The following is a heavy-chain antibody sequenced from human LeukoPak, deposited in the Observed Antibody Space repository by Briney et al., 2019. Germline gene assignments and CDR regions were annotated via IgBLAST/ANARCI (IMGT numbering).Heavy chain of an antibody. V-gene: IGHV3-33*01. CDR3: ARYALRWGSREDYYFDY. D-gene: IGHD2-2*01. Sequence: GGSLRLSCAASGFTFSSYGMHWVRQAPGKGLEWVAVIWYDGSNKYYADSVKGRFTISRDNSKNTLYLQMNSLRAEDTAVYYCARYALRWGSREDYYFDYWGQGTLVTVSS. CDR2: IWYDGSNK. CDR1: GFTFSSYG. J-gene: IGHJ4*02.